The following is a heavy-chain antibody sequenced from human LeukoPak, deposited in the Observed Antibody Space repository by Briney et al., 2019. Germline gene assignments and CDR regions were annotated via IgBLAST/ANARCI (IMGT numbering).Heavy chain of an antibody. CDR1: GGSISNNY. D-gene: IGHD5-18*01. Sequence: SETLSLTCTVFGGSISNNYWSWIRQPPGKGLEWIGYIYISGSTNYNPSLKSRVTISVDTSKNQFSLKLSSVTAADTAVYYCARHAGLSYGFDYWGQGTLVTVFS. J-gene: IGHJ4*02. CDR2: IYISGST. CDR3: ARHAGLSYGFDY. V-gene: IGHV4-59*08.